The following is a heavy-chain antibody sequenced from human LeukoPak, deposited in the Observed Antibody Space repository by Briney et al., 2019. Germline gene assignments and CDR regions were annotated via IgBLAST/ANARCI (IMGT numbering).Heavy chain of an antibody. CDR3: TTGSQLWFGGAFDI. Sequence: GGSLRLSCAASGFTFSNAWMSWVRQAPGKGLEWVGRIKRKTDGGTTDYAAPVKGRFTISRDDSKNTLYLLMNSLKTEDTAVYYCTTGSQLWFGGAFDIWGQGTMVTVSS. CDR2: IKRKTDGGTT. V-gene: IGHV3-15*01. CDR1: GFTFSNAW. J-gene: IGHJ3*02. D-gene: IGHD5-18*01.